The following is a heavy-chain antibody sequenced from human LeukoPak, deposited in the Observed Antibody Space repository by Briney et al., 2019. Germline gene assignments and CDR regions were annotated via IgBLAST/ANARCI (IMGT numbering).Heavy chain of an antibody. D-gene: IGHD3-9*01. J-gene: IGHJ4*02. CDR3: AKEGRYFDWLLSSASYYFDY. CDR2: ISGSGGST. CDR1: GFTFSSYA. V-gene: IGHV3-23*01. Sequence: GGSLRLSCAASGFTFSSYAMSWVRQAPGKGLEWVSAISGSGGSTNYADSVKGRLTISRDNSKNTLYLQMNSLRAEDTAVYYCAKEGRYFDWLLSSASYYFDYWGQGTLVTVSS.